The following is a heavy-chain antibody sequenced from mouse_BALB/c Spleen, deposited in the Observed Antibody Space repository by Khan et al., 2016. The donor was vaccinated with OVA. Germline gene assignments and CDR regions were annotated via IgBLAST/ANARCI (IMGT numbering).Heavy chain of an antibody. CDR3: ARVYGSSGVDY. CDR1: GFTFSSYA. Sequence: EVQLVESGGGLVKPGGPLKLSCAASGFTFSSYAMSWVRQTPEKRLEWVASIGSGGSTYYPDSVKGRLTISRDNARNILYLQMSSLRSEDTAMYYCARVYGSSGVDYWGQGTTLTVSS. J-gene: IGHJ2*01. D-gene: IGHD1-1*01. V-gene: IGHV5-6-5*01. CDR2: IGSGGST.